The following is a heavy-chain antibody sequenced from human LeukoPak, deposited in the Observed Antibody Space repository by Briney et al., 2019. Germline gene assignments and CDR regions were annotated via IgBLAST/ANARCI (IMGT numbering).Heavy chain of an antibody. CDR1: GFTFSSYW. D-gene: IGHD2-2*01. Sequence: GGSLRLSCAASGFTFSSYWMHWVRQAPGKGLVWVSRINSDGSSTSYADSVKGRFTISRDNAKNTLYLQMNSLRAEGTAVYYCARGQFRPSIVVVPAATVGWFDPWGQGTLVTVSS. V-gene: IGHV3-74*01. CDR3: ARGQFRPSIVVVPAATVGWFDP. CDR2: INSDGSST. J-gene: IGHJ5*02.